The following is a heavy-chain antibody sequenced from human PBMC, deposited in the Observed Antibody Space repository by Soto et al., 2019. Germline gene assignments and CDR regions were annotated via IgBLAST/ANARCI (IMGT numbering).Heavy chain of an antibody. J-gene: IGHJ4*02. Sequence: SGPTLVKPTQTLTLTCTFSGFSLSTSPVGVGWIRQPPGKALEWLALTYWDDDKRYSPSLKSRLTITQDTSKSQVVLTMANMNLVDTATYYCVHSSYYGYYYDYWGQGILVTVSS. D-gene: IGHD3-10*01. CDR2: TYWDDDK. V-gene: IGHV2-5*02. CDR3: VHSSYYGYYYDY. CDR1: GFSLSTSPVG.